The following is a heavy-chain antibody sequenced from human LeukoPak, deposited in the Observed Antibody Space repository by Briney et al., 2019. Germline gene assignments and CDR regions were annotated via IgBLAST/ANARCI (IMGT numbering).Heavy chain of an antibody. J-gene: IGHJ4*02. V-gene: IGHV1-46*01. CDR3: ARDPRPSYDSSDYYYPGDY. CDR1: GYTFTSYY. Sequence: ASVKVSCKASGYTFTSYYMHWVRQAPGQGLEWMAIINPSGGSTRYAQKFQGRVTMTRDTSTNTVYMELSSLRSEDTAVYYCARDPRPSYDSSDYYYPGDYWGQGTLATVSS. CDR2: INPSGGST. D-gene: IGHD3-22*01.